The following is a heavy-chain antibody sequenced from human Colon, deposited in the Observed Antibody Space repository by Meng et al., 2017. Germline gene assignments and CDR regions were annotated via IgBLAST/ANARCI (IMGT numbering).Heavy chain of an antibody. CDR1: GGSFSGYY. CDR2: INHSGST. J-gene: IGHJ4*02. D-gene: IGHD2-15*01. V-gene: IGHV4-34*01. CDR3: ARLQRYCSGGSCYFKGPFDY. Sequence: SETLSLTCAVYGGSFSGYYWSWIRQPPGKGLEWIGEINHSGSTNYNPSLKSRVTISVDTSKNQFSLKLISVTAADTAVYYCARLQRYCSGGSCYFKGPFDYWGQGTLVTVSS.